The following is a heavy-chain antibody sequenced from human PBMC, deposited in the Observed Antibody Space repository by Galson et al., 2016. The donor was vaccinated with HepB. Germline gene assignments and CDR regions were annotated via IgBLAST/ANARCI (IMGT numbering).Heavy chain of an antibody. V-gene: IGHV3-23*01. CDR2: ISRSGGST. CDR3: VQGSTAPAV. Sequence: SLRLSCAASGFTFRNYGMTWVRQAPGKGLEGVSGISRSGGSTEYADSVKGRFTISRDNSKNTLSLQMNSLTADDTAIYYCVQGSTAPAVWGQGTTVTVSS. D-gene: IGHD2-2*01. CDR1: GFTFRNYG. J-gene: IGHJ6*02.